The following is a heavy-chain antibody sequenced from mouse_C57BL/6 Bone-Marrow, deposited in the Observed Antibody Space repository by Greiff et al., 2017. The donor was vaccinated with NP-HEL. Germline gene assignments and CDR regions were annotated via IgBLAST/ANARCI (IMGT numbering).Heavy chain of an antibody. Sequence: VQLPQPGAELVKPGASVKLSCKASGYTFPSFWVHWVKQRPGRGLEWIGRSEHNSGGTKDNEKFKSKATLTVDKPSSTAYMQLSSLTSEDSAVYYCARGGIYYDYWYFDVWGTGTTVTVSS. D-gene: IGHD2-4*01. J-gene: IGHJ1*03. V-gene: IGHV1-72*01. CDR3: ARGGIYYDYWYFDV. CDR2: SEHNSGGT. CDR1: GYTFPSFW.